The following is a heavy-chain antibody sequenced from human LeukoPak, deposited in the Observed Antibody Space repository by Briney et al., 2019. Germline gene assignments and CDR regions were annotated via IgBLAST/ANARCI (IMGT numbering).Heavy chain of an antibody. CDR2: MNPNSGNT. Sequence: ASVKVSCKASGYTFTSYDINWVRQATGQGLEWMGWMNPNSGNTGYAQKFQGRVTMTRNTSISTAYMELSNLRSEDTAVYYCARGAGYYGSGSYYTFDYWGQGTLVTVSS. CDR3: ARGAGYYGSGSYYTFDY. J-gene: IGHJ4*02. D-gene: IGHD3-10*01. V-gene: IGHV1-8*01. CDR1: GYTFTSYD.